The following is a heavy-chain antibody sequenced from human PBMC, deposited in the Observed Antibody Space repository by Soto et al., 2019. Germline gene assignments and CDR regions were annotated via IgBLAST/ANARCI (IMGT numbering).Heavy chain of an antibody. CDR1: GFTFSSYW. V-gene: IGHV3-74*01. CDR2: INSDGSSI. J-gene: IGHJ4*02. CDR3: ARESLRSLYCGGECEWGAGFDS. D-gene: IGHD2-21*01. Sequence: EVQLVESGGGLVQPGGSLRLSCAASGFTFSSYWIHWVRQVPGKGLVLVSRINSDGSSIGYADSVEGRFTISRDNAKNTLYLQMNSLRGDDTAVYYCARESLRSLYCGGECEWGAGFDSGGEGIPVTFSS.